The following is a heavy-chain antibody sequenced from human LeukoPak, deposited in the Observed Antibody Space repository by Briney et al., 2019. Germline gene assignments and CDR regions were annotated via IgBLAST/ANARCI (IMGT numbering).Heavy chain of an antibody. J-gene: IGHJ4*02. CDR1: GYTFTSYD. D-gene: IGHD5-24*01. CDR2: MNPNSGNT. V-gene: IGHV1-8*01. CDR3: ARVDTRWLQLDDY. Sequence: RAASVKVSCKASGYTFTSYDINWVRQATGQGLEWMGWMNPNSGNTGYAQKFQGRVTMTRNTSISTAYMGLSSLRSEDTAVYYCARVDTRWLQLDDYWGQGTLVTVSS.